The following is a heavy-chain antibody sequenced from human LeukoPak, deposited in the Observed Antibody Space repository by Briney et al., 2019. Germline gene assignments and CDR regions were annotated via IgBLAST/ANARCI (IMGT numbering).Heavy chain of an antibody. D-gene: IGHD3-16*02. V-gene: IGHV4-59*12. J-gene: IGHJ4*02. CDR1: GGSICSYY. Sequence: SETLSLTCTISGGSICSYYWTWIRQPPGKGLEWIGYIDYSGSTYYNPSLKSRVTFSVDTSKNQFSLKLSSVNAADTAVYYCARAVYDYIWGSYRFDYWGQGTLVTVSS. CDR3: ARAVYDYIWGSYRFDY. CDR2: IDYSGST.